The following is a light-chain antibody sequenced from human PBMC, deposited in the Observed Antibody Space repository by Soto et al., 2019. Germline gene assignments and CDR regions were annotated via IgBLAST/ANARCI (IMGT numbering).Light chain of an antibody. CDR3: QRRSNWSTT. CDR2: DAS. V-gene: IGKV3-11*01. CDR1: QSVSSY. J-gene: IGKJ1*01. Sequence: EIVSTQSPATLSLPPGERATLSCRASQSVSSYLAWYQQKLGQPPRLLIYDASNRATGIPARFSGSGSGTDFTLTISSLEPEDFAVYYCQRRSNWSTTFGQGTKVDIK.